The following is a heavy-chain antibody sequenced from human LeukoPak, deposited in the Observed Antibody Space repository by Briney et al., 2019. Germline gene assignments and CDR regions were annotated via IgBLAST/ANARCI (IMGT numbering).Heavy chain of an antibody. Sequence: GASVKVSCKASGYTFTGYYMHWVRQAPGQGLEWMGWINPNSGGTNYAQKFQGRVTMTRDTSISTAYMELSRLRSDDTAVYYCARGGFLEWSPEVWYYFDYWGQGTLVTVSS. J-gene: IGHJ4*02. V-gene: IGHV1-2*02. CDR3: ARGGFLEWSPEVWYYFDY. CDR2: INPNSGGT. D-gene: IGHD3-3*01. CDR1: GYTFTGYY.